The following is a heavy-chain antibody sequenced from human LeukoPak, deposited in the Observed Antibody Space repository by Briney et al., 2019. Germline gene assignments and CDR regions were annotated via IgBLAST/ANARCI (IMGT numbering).Heavy chain of an antibody. Sequence: PGGSLRLSCAASGFTFSSYEMNWVRQAPGKGLEWVSYISSSGSTIYYADSVKGRFTISRDNAKNSLYLQMNSLRAEDTAVYYCAREAAIYFDYWGQGTLVTVSS. V-gene: IGHV3-48*03. J-gene: IGHJ4*02. D-gene: IGHD2-2*01. CDR2: ISSSGSTI. CDR3: AREAAIYFDY. CDR1: GFTFSSYE.